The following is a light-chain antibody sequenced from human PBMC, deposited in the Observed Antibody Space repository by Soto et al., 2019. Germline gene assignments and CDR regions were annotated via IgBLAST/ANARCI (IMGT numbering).Light chain of an antibody. CDR2: KAS. CDR1: QTISSW. Sequence: DIQMTQSPSTLSGSVGDRVTITCRASQTISSWLAWYQQKPGKAPKLLIYKASTLESGVPSRFSGRGSGTEFTLTISSLQSDDFATYYCQQYNSYSRTFGQGTKVDNK. V-gene: IGKV1-5*03. J-gene: IGKJ1*01. CDR3: QQYNSYSRT.